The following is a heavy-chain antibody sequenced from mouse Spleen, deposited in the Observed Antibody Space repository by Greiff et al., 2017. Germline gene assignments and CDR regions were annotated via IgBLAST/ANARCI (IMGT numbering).Heavy chain of an antibody. CDR1: GYTFTSYW. D-gene: IGHD2-10*02. Sequence: VQLQQSGAELAKPGASVKLSCKASGYTFTSYWMHWVKQRPGQGLEWIGYINPSSGYTKYKQKFKDKATLTGDKSSSTAYMQLSSLTYEDSAVYYCARVEGYGKPWFAYWGQGTLVTVSA. J-gene: IGHJ3*01. CDR2: INPSSGYT. V-gene: IGHV1-7*01. CDR3: ARVEGYGKPWFAY.